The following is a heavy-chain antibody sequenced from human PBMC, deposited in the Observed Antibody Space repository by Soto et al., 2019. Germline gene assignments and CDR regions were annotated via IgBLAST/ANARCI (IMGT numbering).Heavy chain of an antibody. Sequence: PSETLSLTCTVSGGSISSGDYYWSWIRQPPGKGLEWIGYIYYSGSTYYNPSLKSRVTISVDTSKNQFSLKLSSVTAADTAVYYCARDMVATPHYYGMDVWGQGTTVTVYS. CDR2: IYYSGST. CDR3: ARDMVATPHYYGMDV. D-gene: IGHD5-12*01. V-gene: IGHV4-30-4*01. J-gene: IGHJ6*02. CDR1: GGSISSGDYY.